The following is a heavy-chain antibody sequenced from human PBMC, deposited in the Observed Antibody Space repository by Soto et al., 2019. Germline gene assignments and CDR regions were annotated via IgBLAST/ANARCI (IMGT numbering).Heavy chain of an antibody. CDR2: IYWDDDK. Sequence: QITLKESGPTLVKPTQTLTLTCTFSGFSLSTSGVGVGWIRQPPGKALEWLALIYWDDDKRYSPSLKSRLTITKDTSKNQVVLTMTNMDPVDTATDYCAHLPTTVKHSGAFDIWGQGTMVTVSS. D-gene: IGHD4-17*01. CDR1: GFSLSTSGVG. CDR3: AHLPTTVKHSGAFDI. J-gene: IGHJ3*02. V-gene: IGHV2-5*02.